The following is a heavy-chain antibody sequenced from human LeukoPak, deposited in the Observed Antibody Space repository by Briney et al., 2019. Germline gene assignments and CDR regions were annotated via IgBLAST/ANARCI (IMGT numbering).Heavy chain of an antibody. J-gene: IGHJ4*02. CDR2: IYYSGST. CDR1: GGSISSYY. V-gene: IGHV4-59*01. D-gene: IGHD5-24*01. Sequence: SETLSLTCTVSGGSISSYYWSWIRQPPGKGLEWIGYIYYSGSTNYNPSLKSRVTILVDTSKNQFSLKLSSVTAADTAVYYCAREAMGGHNSNFDYWGQGTLVTVSS. CDR3: AREAMGGHNSNFDY.